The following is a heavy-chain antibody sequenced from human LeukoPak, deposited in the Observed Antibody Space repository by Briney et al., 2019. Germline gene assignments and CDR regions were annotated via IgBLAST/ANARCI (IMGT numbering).Heavy chain of an antibody. V-gene: IGHV6-1*01. J-gene: IGHJ5*02. CDR2: TYYRSTWYN. D-gene: IGHD2-2*01. CDR1: GGSFSSNSVT. Sequence: SQTLSLTCAISGGSFSSNSVTWNWIRQSPSRGLEWLGRTYYRSTWYNDYAVSVRGRVTVNPDTPKNQFSLHLNSVTPEDTAVYYCARRLTQYDCFDPWGQGILVTVSS. CDR3: ARRLTQYDCFDP.